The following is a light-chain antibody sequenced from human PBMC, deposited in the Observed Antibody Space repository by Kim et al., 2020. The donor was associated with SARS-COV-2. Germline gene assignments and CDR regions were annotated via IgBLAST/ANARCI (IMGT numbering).Light chain of an antibody. CDR3: MSRGTSGAVV. CDR2: GKN. J-gene: IGLJ1*01. CDR1: SLRSYY. Sequence: SSELTQDPAVSVALGQTVRITCRGDSLRSYYATWYQQKAGQAPALVVYGKNNRPSGIPDRFSGSSSGNTASLTITGAQADDEADYYCMSRGTSGAVVFG. V-gene: IGLV3-19*01.